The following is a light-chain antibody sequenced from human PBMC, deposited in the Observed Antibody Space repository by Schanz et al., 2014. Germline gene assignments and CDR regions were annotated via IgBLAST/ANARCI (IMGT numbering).Light chain of an antibody. CDR2: AAS. Sequence: EIVLTQSPGTLSLSPGERATLSCRASQSVYANFLPWYQQKPGQAPRLLIYAASSRATGIPDRFSARGSGTDFTLIISSLEPEDFAVYYCQQRYSWPLTFGGGTKVEIK. J-gene: IGKJ4*01. CDR3: QQRYSWPLT. V-gene: IGKV3D-20*02. CDR1: QSVYANF.